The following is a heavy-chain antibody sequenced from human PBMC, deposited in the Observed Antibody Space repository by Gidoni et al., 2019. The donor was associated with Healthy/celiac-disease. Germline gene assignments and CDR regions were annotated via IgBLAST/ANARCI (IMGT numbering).Heavy chain of an antibody. CDR3: AKDGASGWYAFDI. V-gene: IGHV3-23*01. CDR2: ISGSGGST. D-gene: IGHD6-19*01. Sequence: EVQLLESGGGLVQPGGSLRLSCAASGLTFSSYVMSWVRQAPGKGLEWVSAISGSGGSTYYADSVKGRFTISRDNSKNTLYLQMNSLRAEDTAVYYCAKDGASGWYAFDIWGQGTMVTVSS. J-gene: IGHJ3*02. CDR1: GLTFSSYV.